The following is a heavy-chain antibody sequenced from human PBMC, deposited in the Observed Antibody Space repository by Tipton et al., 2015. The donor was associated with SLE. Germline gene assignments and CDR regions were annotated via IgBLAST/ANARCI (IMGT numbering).Heavy chain of an antibody. V-gene: IGHV4-34*01. CDR3: ARDLLRDSSGYHLDY. J-gene: IGHJ4*02. Sequence: TLSLTCTVSGGSTRNYYWGWTRQPAGKGLEWIGEINHSGSTNYNPSLKSRVTISVDTSKNQFSLKLSSVTAADTAVYYCARDLLRDSSGYHLDYWGQGTLVTVSS. CDR2: INHSGST. CDR1: GGSTRNYY. D-gene: IGHD3-22*01.